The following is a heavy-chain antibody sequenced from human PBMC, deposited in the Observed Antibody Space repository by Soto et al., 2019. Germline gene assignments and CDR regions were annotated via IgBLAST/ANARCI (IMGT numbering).Heavy chain of an antibody. CDR1: GGSISSGGYY. V-gene: IGHV4-31*03. Sequence: QVQLQESGPGLVKPSQTLSLTCTVSGGSISSGGYYWSWIRQHPGRGLEWIGYIFYSGSTSYNPSLKSRITISVDTSKNQFSLRLSSVTAADTAVYFCVRENYNSLTGYSYFDYWGQGTLVTVSS. CDR2: IFYSGST. D-gene: IGHD3-9*01. CDR3: VRENYNSLTGYSYFDY. J-gene: IGHJ4*02.